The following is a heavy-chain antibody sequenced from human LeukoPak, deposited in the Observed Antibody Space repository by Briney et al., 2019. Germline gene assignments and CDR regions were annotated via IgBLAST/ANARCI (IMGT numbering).Heavy chain of an antibody. Sequence: ASVKVSCKASGYTFTGYYMHWVRQAPGQGLEWMGWINPNSGGTNYAQKFQGRVTMTRDTSISTAYMELSGLRSDDMAVYYCARAGVVVTAMALDYWGQGTLVTVSS. CDR2: INPNSGGT. V-gene: IGHV1-2*02. CDR1: GYTFTGYY. CDR3: ARAGVVVTAMALDY. J-gene: IGHJ4*02. D-gene: IGHD2-21*02.